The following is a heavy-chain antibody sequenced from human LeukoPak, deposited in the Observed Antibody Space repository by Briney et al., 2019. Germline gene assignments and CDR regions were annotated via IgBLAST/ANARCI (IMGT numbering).Heavy chain of an antibody. CDR2: INPNTGGT. CDR3: ARGPSSGAFDI. CDR1: GYTFTDFY. V-gene: IGHV1-2*02. J-gene: IGHJ3*02. Sequence: ASVKVSCKVSGYTFTDFYIHWMRQAPGHGPEWLACINPNTGGTNYARKFQGRVTTTRDTSINTVYMELSGLTSDDTAVYYCARGPSSGAFDIWGQGTMVTVSS. D-gene: IGHD3-10*01.